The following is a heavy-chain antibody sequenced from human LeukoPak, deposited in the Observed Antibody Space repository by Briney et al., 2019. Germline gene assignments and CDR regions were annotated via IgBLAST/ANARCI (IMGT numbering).Heavy chain of an antibody. D-gene: IGHD3-10*01. CDR1: GYTFTSYA. J-gene: IGHJ3*02. V-gene: IGHV7-4-1*02. CDR3: ARDRRITMVRGGEKEAFDI. CDR2: INTNTGNP. Sequence: ASVKVSCKASGYTFTSYAMNWVRQAPGQGLEWMGWINTNTGNPTYAQGFTGRFVFSLDTSVSTAYLQISSLKAEDTAVYYCARDRRITMVRGGEKEAFDIWGQGTMVTVS.